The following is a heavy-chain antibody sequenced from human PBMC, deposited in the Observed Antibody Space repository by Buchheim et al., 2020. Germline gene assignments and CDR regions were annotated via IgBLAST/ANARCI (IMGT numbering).Heavy chain of an antibody. Sequence: QVQLQESGPGLVKPSETLSLTCTVSGGSISSYYWSWIRQPPGKGLEWIGYIYYSGSTNYNPSLKSRVTISVDTSKNQFSLKLSSVTAADTGVYYCARLGYGGNSRWFDPWGQGTL. CDR1: GGSISSYY. J-gene: IGHJ5*02. CDR2: IYYSGST. D-gene: IGHD4-23*01. CDR3: ARLGYGGNSRWFDP. V-gene: IGHV4-59*08.